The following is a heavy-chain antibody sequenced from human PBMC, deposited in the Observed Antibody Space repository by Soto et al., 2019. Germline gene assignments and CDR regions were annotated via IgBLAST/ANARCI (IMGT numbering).Heavy chain of an antibody. J-gene: IGHJ4*02. Sequence: TSETLSLTCTVSGGSISGYFWSWIRQPPGKGLEWIGFIYYSGTTNYNPSLKSRVTISVDTSKSQFSLRLSSVTAADTAVYYCARTIAAAGTNTGAYFNYWGQGALVTVSS. D-gene: IGHD6-25*01. CDR3: ARTIAAAGTNTGAYFNY. V-gene: IGHV4-59*08. CDR1: GGSISGYF. CDR2: IYYSGTT.